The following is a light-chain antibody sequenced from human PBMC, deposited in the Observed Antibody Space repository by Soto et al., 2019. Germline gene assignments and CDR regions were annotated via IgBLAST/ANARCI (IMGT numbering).Light chain of an antibody. J-gene: IGLJ1*01. CDR2: SND. V-gene: IGLV1-44*01. CDR1: SSNIGRNT. Sequence: VVTQPPSASGTPGQRVTISCSGSSSNIGRNTVDWYQHLPGTAPKLLIYSNDQRPSGVPDRFSGSKSGTSASLAISGLQSEDEADYYCAAWDDSLNGLVFGTGTKVTVL. CDR3: AAWDDSLNGLV.